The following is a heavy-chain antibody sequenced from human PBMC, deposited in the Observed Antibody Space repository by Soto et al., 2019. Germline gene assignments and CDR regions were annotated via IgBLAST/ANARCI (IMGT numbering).Heavy chain of an antibody. Sequence: QVQLVESGGGVVQPGRSLRLSCAASGFTFSSYGMYWVRQAPGKGLARVAVISYDGSNKYYADSVKGRFTISRDNSKNMLYRQMNSLRAEDTAVYYCAKEDSSSWHYYYGMDVW. CDR2: ISYDGSNK. CDR3: AKEDSSSWHYYYGMDV. D-gene: IGHD6-13*01. V-gene: IGHV3-30*18. J-gene: IGHJ6*01. CDR1: GFTFSSYG.